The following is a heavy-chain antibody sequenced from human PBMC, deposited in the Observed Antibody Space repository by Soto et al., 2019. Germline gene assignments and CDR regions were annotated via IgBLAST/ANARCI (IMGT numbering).Heavy chain of an antibody. V-gene: IGHV1-18*01. CDR2: INGNNGDT. CDR1: GYIFSSYG. D-gene: IGHD1-1*01. CDR3: ARGEGPTGTIDY. J-gene: IGHJ4*02. Sequence: QVQLVQSGAEVKKPGASVKVSCKASGYIFSSYGISWVRQAPGQGLEWMGWINGNNGDTNYAQTFQGRVTMTTDTSTSTTYMDLRGLRSDDTAVYYRARGEGPTGTIDYWGQGTLVTVSS.